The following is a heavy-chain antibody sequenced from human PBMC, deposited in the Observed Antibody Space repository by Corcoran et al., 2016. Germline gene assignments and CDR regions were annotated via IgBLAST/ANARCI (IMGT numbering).Heavy chain of an antibody. J-gene: IGHJ4*02. CDR2: INHSGST. V-gene: IGHV4-34*01. CDR3: ARGRRGDEAYYFDY. Sequence: QVQLQQWGAGLLKPSETLSLTCAVYGGSFSGYYWSWIRQPPGKGLEWIGEINHSGSTNYNPSLKSRVTISVDTSKNQFSLKLSSVTAADTAVYYCARGRRGDEAYYFDYWGQGTLVTVSS. CDR1: GGSFSGYY. D-gene: IGHD6-25*01.